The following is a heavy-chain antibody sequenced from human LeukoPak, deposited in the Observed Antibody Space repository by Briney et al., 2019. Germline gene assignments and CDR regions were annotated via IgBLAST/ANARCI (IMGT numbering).Heavy chain of an antibody. Sequence: PGGSLRLSCAASGFTFSKYWMLWVRQARGKGLESVSRSNTDGTVTTYADSVKGRFTVSRDNADNTMFLQMNSVRDEDTAVYYCATKQWLAPPPDSWGQGTPVTVSS. J-gene: IGHJ4*02. V-gene: IGHV3-74*01. CDR2: SNTDGTVT. CDR1: GFTFSKYW. D-gene: IGHD6-19*01. CDR3: ATKQWLAPPPDS.